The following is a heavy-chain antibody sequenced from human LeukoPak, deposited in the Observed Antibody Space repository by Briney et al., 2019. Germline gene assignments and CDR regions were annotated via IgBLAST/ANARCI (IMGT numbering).Heavy chain of an antibody. Sequence: PGGSLRLSCAASGFTFTNYDMHWVRQVTGKGLEWVSAIGIAGDTYYPGSMRGRFTISRENAKNSLYLQMNSLRDGDTAVYYCVRGGSGWYYFDYWGQGTLVTVSS. D-gene: IGHD6-19*01. CDR2: IGIAGDT. J-gene: IGHJ4*02. CDR1: GFTFTNYD. V-gene: IGHV3-13*04. CDR3: VRGGSGWYYFDY.